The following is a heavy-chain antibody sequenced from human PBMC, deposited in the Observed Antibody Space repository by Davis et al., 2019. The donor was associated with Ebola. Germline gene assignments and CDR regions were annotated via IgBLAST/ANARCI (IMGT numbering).Heavy chain of an antibody. CDR3: ARDYGNYGY. CDR1: GFTFSTYE. Sequence: GGSLRLSCAASGFTFSTYEMHWVRQAPGKGLEWISYIGGSGNPIYYADSVKGRFTISRDNAKNSLYLQMNSLRAEDTAVYYCARDYGNYGYWGQGTLVTVSS. V-gene: IGHV3-48*03. J-gene: IGHJ4*02. D-gene: IGHD4-11*01. CDR2: IGGSGNPI.